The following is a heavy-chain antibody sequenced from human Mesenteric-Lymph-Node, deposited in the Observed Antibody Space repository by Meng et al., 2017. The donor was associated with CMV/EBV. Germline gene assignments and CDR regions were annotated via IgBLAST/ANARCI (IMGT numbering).Heavy chain of an antibody. J-gene: IGHJ3*02. CDR3: TADFAGPDGKSAFAI. V-gene: IGHV3-72*01. D-gene: IGHD3/OR15-3a*01. CDR1: GFTFSDHH. Sequence: GESLKISCAASGFTFSDHHMDWVRQAPGKGLEWIGRIRNRAKSSTTEYVASVKGGFTVSRDDSQNSLFLQMNSLQTEDTAVYFCTADFAGPDGKSAFAIWGRGTMVTVSS. CDR2: IRNRAKSSTT.